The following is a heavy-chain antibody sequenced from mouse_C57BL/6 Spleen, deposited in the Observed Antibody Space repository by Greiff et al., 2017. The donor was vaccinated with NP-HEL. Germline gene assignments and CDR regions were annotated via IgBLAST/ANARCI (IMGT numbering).Heavy chain of an antibody. Sequence: VQLQQSGPVLVKPGASVKMPCKASGYTFTDYYMNWVKQSHGKSLEWIGVINPYNGGTSYNQKFKGKATLTVDKSSSTAYMELNSLTSEDSAVYYCARRKEFYSWYFDVWGTGTTVTVSS. V-gene: IGHV1-19*01. J-gene: IGHJ1*03. CDR1: GYTFTDYY. CDR3: ARRKEFYSWYFDV. D-gene: IGHD2-1*01. CDR2: INPYNGGT.